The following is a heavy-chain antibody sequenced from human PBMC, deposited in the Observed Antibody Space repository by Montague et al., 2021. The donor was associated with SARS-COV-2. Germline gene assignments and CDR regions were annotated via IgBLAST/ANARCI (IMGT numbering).Heavy chain of an antibody. V-gene: IGHV4-34*01. Sequence: SETLSLTCAVYGGSFSGYYWNWIRQPPGKGLEWIGEINHSGSANYNPSLKRRVTISVDTSKNQSSLKLNSVTAADTAVYYCTRLGEGVVPAPILEVGPYHSYFYMDVWGKGATVTVSS. J-gene: IGHJ6*03. CDR2: INHSGSA. CDR3: TRLGEGVVPAPILEVGPYHSYFYMDV. CDR1: GGSFSGYY. D-gene: IGHD2-2*02.